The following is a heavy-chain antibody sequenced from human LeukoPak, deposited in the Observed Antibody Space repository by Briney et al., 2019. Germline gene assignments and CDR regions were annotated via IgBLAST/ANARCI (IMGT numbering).Heavy chain of an antibody. J-gene: IGHJ4*02. CDR3: ARSGYTISAYHSDF. Sequence: SETLSLTCDVSGVSIQSYWWSWVRKPARKGLEWIGRIYTTGRTNYSPSFQSRVTMSIDVSSNQFSLTLRSVTAADTAVYYCARSGYTISAYHSDFWGQGAPVTVSS. CDR2: IYTTGRT. V-gene: IGHV4-4*07. CDR1: GVSIQSYW. D-gene: IGHD5-18*01.